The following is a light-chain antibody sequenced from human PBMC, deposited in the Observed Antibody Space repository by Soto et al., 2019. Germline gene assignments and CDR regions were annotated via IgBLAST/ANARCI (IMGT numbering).Light chain of an antibody. Sequence: DIQMTQSPSTLSASVGDRVTITCRASQSISSWLAWYQQKPGKAPKLLIYDASSLESGVPSRFSGSGSGTEFTLTISSLQPDDFATYYGQQYNSYSPYTFGQGTKLDIK. CDR3: QQYNSYSPYT. J-gene: IGKJ2*01. V-gene: IGKV1-5*01. CDR1: QSISSW. CDR2: DAS.